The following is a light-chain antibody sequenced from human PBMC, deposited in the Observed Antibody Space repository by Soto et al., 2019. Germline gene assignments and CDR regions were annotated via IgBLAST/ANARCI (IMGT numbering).Light chain of an antibody. CDR2: EVN. CDR1: SSDVGGYNY. J-gene: IGLJ3*02. Sequence: QSALTQPASVSGSPGQSITISCTGTSSDVGGYNYVSWYQQHPGKAPKLMIYEVNNRPSGVSDRFSVSKSGNTASLTISGLQVEDEADYYCSSFTSTNPWVFGGGTKLTVL. CDR3: SSFTSTNPWV. V-gene: IGLV2-14*01.